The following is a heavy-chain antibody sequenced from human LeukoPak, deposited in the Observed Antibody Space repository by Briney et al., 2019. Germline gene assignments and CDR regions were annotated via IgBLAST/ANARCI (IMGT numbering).Heavy chain of an antibody. CDR3: ARSPGRTGNYYYYYYMDV. CDR2: ISAYNGNT. CDR1: GYTFTSYG. J-gene: IGHJ6*03. D-gene: IGHD1-14*01. V-gene: IGHV1-18*01. Sequence: ASVKVSCKASGYTFTSYGISWVRQAPGQGLEWMGWISAYNGNTNYAQKLQGRVTTTTDTSTSTAYMELRSLRSDDTAVYYCARSPGRTGNYYYYYYMDVWGKGTTVTVSS.